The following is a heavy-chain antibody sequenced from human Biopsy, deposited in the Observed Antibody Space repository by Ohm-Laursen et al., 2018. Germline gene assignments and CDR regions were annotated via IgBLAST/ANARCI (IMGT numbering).Heavy chain of an antibody. V-gene: IGHV4-59*11. CDR1: GGSFTGHY. J-gene: IGHJ1*01. Sequence: TLSLTCPVSGGSFTGHYWTWIRQPPGKGLEWIGHISHTGYTSYKSSLKGRVTISLDTPRKHFSLRLTSLAAADTAVYYCARGSNEYGGLYFPHWGQGTLVTVSS. CDR3: ARGSNEYGGLYFPH. D-gene: IGHD4-23*01. CDR2: ISHTGYT.